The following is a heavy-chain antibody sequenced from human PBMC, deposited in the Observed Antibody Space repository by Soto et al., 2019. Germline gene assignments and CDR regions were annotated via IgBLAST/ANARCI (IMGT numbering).Heavy chain of an antibody. J-gene: IGHJ6*02. CDR2: INPSGGST. D-gene: IGHD2-15*01. CDR3: ASYCSGGSCPRLFGMDV. CDR1: GYTFTSYY. Sequence: ASVKVSCKASGYTFTSYYMHWVRQAPGQGLEWMGIINPSGGSTSYAQKFQGRVTMTRDTSTSTVYMELSSLRSEDTAVYYCASYCSGGSCPRLFGMDVWGQGTTVTVSS. V-gene: IGHV1-46*01.